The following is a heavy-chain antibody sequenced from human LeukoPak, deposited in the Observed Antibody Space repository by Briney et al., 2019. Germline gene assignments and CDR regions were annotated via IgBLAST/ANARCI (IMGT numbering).Heavy chain of an antibody. V-gene: IGHV3-11*01. J-gene: IGHJ4*02. CDR2: ISSSGSTI. CDR3: ARDSSRSGFFDY. Sequence: GRSLRLSCAASGSTFSDYYMSWIRQAPGKGLEWVSYISSSGSTIYYADSVKGRFTISRDNAKNSLYLQMNSLRAEDTAVYYCARDSSRSGFFDYWGQGTLVTVSS. CDR1: GSTFSDYY. D-gene: IGHD2-2*01.